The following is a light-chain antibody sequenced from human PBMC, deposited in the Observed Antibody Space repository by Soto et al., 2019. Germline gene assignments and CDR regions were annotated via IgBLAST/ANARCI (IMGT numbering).Light chain of an antibody. CDR1: SSDVGGYNY. CDR3: SSYTGSNNFDIV. Sequence: QSVLTQPPSASGSPGQSVTISCTGTSSDVGGYNYVSWYQQHPGKAPKLMIYEFSKRPSGVPDRFSGSKSGNTASLTVSGLQAEDEADYYCSSYTGSNNFDIVFGGGTKLTVL. V-gene: IGLV2-8*01. J-gene: IGLJ2*01. CDR2: EFS.